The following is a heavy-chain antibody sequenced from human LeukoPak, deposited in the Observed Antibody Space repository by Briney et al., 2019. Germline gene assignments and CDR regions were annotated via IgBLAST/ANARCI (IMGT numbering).Heavy chain of an antibody. D-gene: IGHD3-16*01. CDR2: LASDESNK. Sequence: GGSLRLSCAASGLTISDSWIHWVRQAPGKGLMWVSRLASDESNKIYADSVKGRFLISRDNAKNTLYLQMNSLRVEDTGFYYCARDAGWGRLDSWGQGALVTVSS. J-gene: IGHJ4*02. CDR3: ARDAGWGRLDS. CDR1: GLTISDSW. V-gene: IGHV3-74*01.